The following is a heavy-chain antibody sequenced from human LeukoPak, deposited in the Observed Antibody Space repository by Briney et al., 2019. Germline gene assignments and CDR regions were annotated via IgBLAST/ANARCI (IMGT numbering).Heavy chain of an antibody. J-gene: IGHJ4*02. CDR2: IYYSGST. Sequence: PSETLSLTCTVSGGPLSSYYWSWIRQPPGKGLEWIGDIYYSGSTNYNPSLKSRVTISVDTSKNQFSLKLSSVTAADTAVYYCARDLPYCGGDCPPDYWGQGTLVTVSS. D-gene: IGHD2-21*01. CDR3: ARDLPYCGGDCPPDY. CDR1: GGPLSSYY. V-gene: IGHV4-59*01.